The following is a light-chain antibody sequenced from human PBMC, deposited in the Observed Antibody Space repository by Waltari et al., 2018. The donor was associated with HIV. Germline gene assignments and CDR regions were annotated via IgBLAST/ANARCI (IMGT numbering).Light chain of an antibody. J-gene: IGLJ2*01. CDR1: SSAVGGYNL. V-gene: IGLV2-23*02. CDR2: EVS. CDR3: CAYAGSTTYVI. Sequence: QSALTQPASVSGSPGQSITISCTGTSSAVGGYNLVSWYQQHPGKAPKLMIYEVSKRPSGVSNRFYGSKSGNTASLTISGLQAEDEADYYCCAYAGSTTYVIFGGGTKLTVL.